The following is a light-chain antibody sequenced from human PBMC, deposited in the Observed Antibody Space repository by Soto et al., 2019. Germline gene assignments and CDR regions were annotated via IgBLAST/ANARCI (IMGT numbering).Light chain of an antibody. J-gene: IGLJ1*01. V-gene: IGLV2-14*01. CDR3: LSYSSSTSPYV. CDR2: DVT. CDR1: SSDIGRFDY. Sequence: QSALTQPPSASGSPGQSVTISCTGSSSDIGRFDYVSWYQQHPGKAPKLMIYDVTNRPSGVSNRFSGSKSGNTASLTISGLQAEDEADYYCLSYSSSTSPYVLGTATKVTVL.